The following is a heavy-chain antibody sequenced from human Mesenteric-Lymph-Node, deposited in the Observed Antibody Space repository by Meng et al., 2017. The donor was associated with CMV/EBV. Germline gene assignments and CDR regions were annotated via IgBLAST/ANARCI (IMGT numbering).Heavy chain of an antibody. CDR3: ARRSGSYDFDY. D-gene: IGHD1-26*01. CDR1: GYTFSSYW. J-gene: IGHJ4*02. Sequence: KVSCKGSGYTFSSYWIGWVRQMPGKGLEWMGIIYPGDSDTRYSPSFQGQVTISADKSINTAYLQWSSLKASDTAIYYCARRSGSYDFDYWGQGTLVTVSS. V-gene: IGHV5-51*01. CDR2: IYPGDSDT.